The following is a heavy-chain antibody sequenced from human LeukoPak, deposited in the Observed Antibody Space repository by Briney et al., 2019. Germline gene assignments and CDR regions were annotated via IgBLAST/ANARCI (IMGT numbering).Heavy chain of an antibody. D-gene: IGHD6-25*01. Sequence: GASVKVSCKASGYTFTGYYMHWVRQAPGQGLEWMGWINPNSGGTNYAQKFQGRVTMTRDTSISTAYMELSRLRSDDTAVYYCARASRPGKAAAGTYYFDYWGQGTLVTVSS. CDR1: GYTFTGYY. J-gene: IGHJ4*02. V-gene: IGHV1-2*02. CDR2: INPNSGGT. CDR3: ARASRPGKAAAGTYYFDY.